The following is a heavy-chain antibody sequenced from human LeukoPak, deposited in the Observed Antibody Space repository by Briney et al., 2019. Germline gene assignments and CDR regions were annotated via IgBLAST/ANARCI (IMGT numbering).Heavy chain of an antibody. J-gene: IGHJ3*02. CDR3: ATEAQYLDAFDI. CDR2: IIPIFGTA. D-gene: IGHD2-2*01. Sequence: ASVKVSRKASGGTFSSYAISWVRQAPGQGLEWMGRIIPIFGTANYAQKFQGRVTITTDESTSTAYMELSSLRSEDTAVYYCATEAQYLDAFDIWGQGTMVTVSS. V-gene: IGHV1-69*05. CDR1: GGTFSSYA.